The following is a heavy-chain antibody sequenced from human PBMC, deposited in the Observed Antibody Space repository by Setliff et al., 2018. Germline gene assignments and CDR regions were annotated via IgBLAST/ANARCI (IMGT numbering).Heavy chain of an antibody. Sequence: PGESLKISCKGSGYSFTNYWIGWVRQMPGKGLDWMGIIYPGYSNTRYSPSFQGQVTISADQSISTAYLQWSSLKASDTAMYYWARPFGGSAYWGQGTLVTVSS. D-gene: IGHD2-15*01. J-gene: IGHJ4*02. CDR1: GYSFTNYW. V-gene: IGHV5-51*01. CDR2: IYPGYSNT. CDR3: ARPFGGSAY.